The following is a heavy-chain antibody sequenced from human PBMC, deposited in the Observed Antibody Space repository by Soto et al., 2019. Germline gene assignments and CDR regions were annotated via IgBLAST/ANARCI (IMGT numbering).Heavy chain of an antibody. CDR2: INLDGGEK. CDR3: VRARIDY. CDR1: GFRFSDYW. V-gene: IGHV3-7*01. Sequence: EVQLVESGGGLVQPGGSLGPACAASGFRFSDYWRTGVGQAPGKGLEWVANINLDGGEKYYVDSVKGRFTISRDNAKNSLYLQVNSLRAEDTAVYYCVRARIDYWGQGTLVTVSS. J-gene: IGHJ4*02.